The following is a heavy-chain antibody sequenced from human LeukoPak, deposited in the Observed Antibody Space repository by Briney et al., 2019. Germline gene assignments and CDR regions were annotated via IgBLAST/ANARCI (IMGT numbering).Heavy chain of an antibody. V-gene: IGHV4-59*08. Sequence: SETLSLTCTVSGGSISSYYWSWIRQPPGKGLEWIGYIYYSGSTNYNPSLKSRVTISVDTSKNQFSLKLSSVTAADTAVYYCARHGGSYSFDYWGQGTLVTVSS. D-gene: IGHD1-26*01. J-gene: IGHJ4*02. CDR1: GGSISSYY. CDR2: IYYSGST. CDR3: ARHGGSYSFDY.